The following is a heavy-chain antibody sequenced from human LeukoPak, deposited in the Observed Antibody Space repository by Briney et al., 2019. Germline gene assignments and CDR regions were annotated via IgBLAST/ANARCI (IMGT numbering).Heavy chain of an antibody. CDR3: ARDRGGYSYGYYFDY. V-gene: IGHV4-4*07. CDR2: IYTSGST. CDR1: GGSISSYY. J-gene: IGHJ4*02. Sequence: SETLSLTCTVSGGSISSYYWSWIRQPAGKGLEWIGRIYTSGSTNYNPSLKSRVTMSVDTSKNQFSLKLSSVTATDTAVYHCARDRGGYSYGYYFDYWGQGTLVTVSS. D-gene: IGHD5-18*01.